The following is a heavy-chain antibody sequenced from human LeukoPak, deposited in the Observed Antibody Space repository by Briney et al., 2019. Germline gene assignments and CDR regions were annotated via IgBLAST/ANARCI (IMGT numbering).Heavy chain of an antibody. D-gene: IGHD6-19*01. CDR1: GFTFSSYS. V-gene: IGHV3-21*01. CDR3: AREAVAGYFGNWFDP. Sequence: GGSLRLSCAASGFTFSSYSMNWVRQAPGKGLEWVSSISSSSSYIYYPDSVKGRFTISRDNAKNSLYLQMNSLRAEDTAVYYCAREAVAGYFGNWFDPWGQGTLVTVSS. CDR2: ISSSSSYI. J-gene: IGHJ5*02.